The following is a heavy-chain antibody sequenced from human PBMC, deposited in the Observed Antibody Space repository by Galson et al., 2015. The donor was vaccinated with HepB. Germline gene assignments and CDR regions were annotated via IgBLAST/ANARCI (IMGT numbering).Heavy chain of an antibody. D-gene: IGHD1-26*01. CDR2: ISAYNGNT. Sequence: SVTVSCTDSGYTFTSYGISWVRQAPGQGLEWMGWISAYNGNTNYAQKLQGRVTMTTDTSTNTAYMELRSLRSDDTAVYYCARVGGSYFRDFDYWGQGTLVTVSS. J-gene: IGHJ4*02. V-gene: IGHV1-18*04. CDR3: ARVGGSYFRDFDY. CDR1: GYTFTSYG.